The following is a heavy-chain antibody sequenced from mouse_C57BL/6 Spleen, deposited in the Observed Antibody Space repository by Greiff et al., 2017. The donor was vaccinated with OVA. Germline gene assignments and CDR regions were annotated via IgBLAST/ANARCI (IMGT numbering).Heavy chain of an antibody. CDR1: GFTFSSYA. D-gene: IGHD2-5*01. J-gene: IGHJ3*01. CDR2: ISDGGSYT. Sequence: VQLKESGGGLVKPGGSLKLSCAASGFTFSSYAMSWVRQTPEKRLEWVATISDGGSYTYYPDNVKGRFTISRDNAKNNLYLQMSHLKSEDTAMYYCARANYSNTWFAYWGQGTLVTVSA. V-gene: IGHV5-4*01. CDR3: ARANYSNTWFAY.